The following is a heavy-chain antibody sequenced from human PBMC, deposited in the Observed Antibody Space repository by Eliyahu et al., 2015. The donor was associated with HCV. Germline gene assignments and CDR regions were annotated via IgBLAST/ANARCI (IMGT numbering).Heavy chain of an antibody. CDR2: ISSSSSYI. CDR1: GFXFSSYS. CDR3: ARDYCSGGSCYSAGAFDI. V-gene: IGHV3-21*01. J-gene: IGHJ3*02. Sequence: EVQLVESGGGLVKPGGSLRLSCAASGFXFSSYSMNWVRQAPGKGLGWVSSISSSSSYIYYADSVKGRFTISRDNAKNSLYLQMNSLRAEDTAVYYCARDYCSGGSCYSAGAFDIWGQGTMVTVSS. D-gene: IGHD2-15*01.